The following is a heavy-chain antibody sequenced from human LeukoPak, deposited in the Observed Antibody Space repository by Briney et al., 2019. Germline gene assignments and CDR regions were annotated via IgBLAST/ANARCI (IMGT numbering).Heavy chain of an antibody. V-gene: IGHV3-48*01. J-gene: IGHJ1*01. Sequence: GGSLRLSCAASGFTFSSYSMNWVRQAPGKGLEWVSYISSSSSTIYYADSVKGRFTISRDNAKNSLYLQMNSLRAEDTAVYYCARGPRWEPNQGYFQHWGQGTLVTVSS. CDR1: GFTFSSYS. CDR3: ARGPRWEPNQGYFQH. CDR2: ISSSSSTI. D-gene: IGHD1-26*01.